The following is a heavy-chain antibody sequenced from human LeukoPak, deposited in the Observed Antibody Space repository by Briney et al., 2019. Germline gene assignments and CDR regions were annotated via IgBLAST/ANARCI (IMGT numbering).Heavy chain of an antibody. D-gene: IGHD5-12*01. V-gene: IGHV1-46*01. CDR1: GYSLTNYY. CDR2: TNPSGGST. Sequence: GASVKVSCKAFGYSLTNYYVHWVRQAPGQGLEWMGETNPSGGSTSYAQKFQGRITVTRDTYTNTVYMDLSSLRSEDTATYYCARGAPTTRIGAGRFDYWGQGSLLTVAS. J-gene: IGHJ4*02. CDR3: ARGAPTTRIGAGRFDY.